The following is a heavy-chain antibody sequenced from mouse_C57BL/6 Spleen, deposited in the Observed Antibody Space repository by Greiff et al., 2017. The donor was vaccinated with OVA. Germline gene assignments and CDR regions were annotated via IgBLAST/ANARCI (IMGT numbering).Heavy chain of an antibody. Sequence: QVRLQQSGAELVKPGASVKLSCKASGYAFSSYWMNWVKQRPGKGLEWIGQIYPGGGDTNYNGKFKGKATLTADKSSSTAYMQLSSLTSEDSAVYFCARVDGYRYFDYWGQGTTLTVSS. D-gene: IGHD2-3*01. V-gene: IGHV1-80*01. J-gene: IGHJ2*01. CDR1: GYAFSSYW. CDR2: IYPGGGDT. CDR3: ARVDGYRYFDY.